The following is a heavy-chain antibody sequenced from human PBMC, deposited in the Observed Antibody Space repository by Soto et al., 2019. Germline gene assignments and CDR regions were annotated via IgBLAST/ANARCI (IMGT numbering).Heavy chain of an antibody. D-gene: IGHD1-7*01. CDR3: TRSPRSITGTPTGGAQNDY. Sequence: KPGGSLRLSCAGAGFSFFSYTMTWVRQAPGKGLEWVSSISSDNKYIYYADSVKGRFTISRDNAKSSLFLQMNSLRADDTAVYYCTRSPRSITGTPTGGAQNDYWGQGALVTVSS. CDR2: ISSDNKYI. J-gene: IGHJ4*02. CDR1: GFSFFSYT. V-gene: IGHV3-21*01.